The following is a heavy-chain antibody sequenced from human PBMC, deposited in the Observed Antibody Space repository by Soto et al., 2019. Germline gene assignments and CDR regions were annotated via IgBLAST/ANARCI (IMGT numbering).Heavy chain of an antibody. J-gene: IGHJ6*02. D-gene: IGHD3-10*01. V-gene: IGHV3-33*01. CDR1: GFTFSSYG. CDR2: IWYDGSNK. CDR3: ARPQGAGGSGSEYYYGMEV. Sequence: QVQLVESGGGVVQPGRSLRLSCAASGFTFSSYGMHWVRQAPGKGLEWVAGIWYDGSNKYYADSVKGRFTISRDNSKNTLYLQVNSLRAEDTAVYYCARPQGAGGSGSEYYYGMEVWVQGTTVTVSS.